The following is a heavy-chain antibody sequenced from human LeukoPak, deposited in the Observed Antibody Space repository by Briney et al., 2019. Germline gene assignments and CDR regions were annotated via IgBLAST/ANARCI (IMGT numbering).Heavy chain of an antibody. V-gene: IGHV4-59*12. CDR3: ARGGLARWFDP. CDR1: GGSISSYY. CDR2: IYHSGST. D-gene: IGHD3-16*01. J-gene: IGHJ5*02. Sequence: SETLSLTCTVSGGSISSYYWSWIRQPPGKGLEWIGYIYHSGSTYYNPSLKSRATISVDRSKNQFSLKLSSVTAADTAVYYCARGGLARWFDPWGQGTLVTVSS.